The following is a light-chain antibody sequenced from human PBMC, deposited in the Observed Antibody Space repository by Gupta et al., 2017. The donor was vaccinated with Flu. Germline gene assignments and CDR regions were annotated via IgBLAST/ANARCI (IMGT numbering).Light chain of an antibody. J-gene: IGKJ3*01. Sequence: DIQMTQSPSSLSASVGDRVTITCRASQSISSYLNWYQQKPGKAPKLLIYAASSLQSVVPSRFSSSGSGTDFTLTISSLQPEDFATYYCQHSYSPRTFGPGTKVDIK. CDR3: QHSYSPRT. V-gene: IGKV1-39*01. CDR2: AAS. CDR1: QSISSY.